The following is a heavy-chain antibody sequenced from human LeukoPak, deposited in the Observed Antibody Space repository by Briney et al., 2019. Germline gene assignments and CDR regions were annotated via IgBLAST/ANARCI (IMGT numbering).Heavy chain of an antibody. CDR3: ARAIGGGRDPDFDY. Sequence: PGGSPRLSCAASGFTFSDAWMSWVRQAPGKGLEWVGRIKNKNTGETTDYAAPVKGRFTISRDDSKNTLYLQMNSLKSEDTAVYYCARAIGGGRDPDFDYWGQGTLVTVSS. CDR2: IKNKNTGETT. J-gene: IGHJ4*02. CDR1: GFTFSDAW. D-gene: IGHD2-15*01. V-gene: IGHV3-15*01.